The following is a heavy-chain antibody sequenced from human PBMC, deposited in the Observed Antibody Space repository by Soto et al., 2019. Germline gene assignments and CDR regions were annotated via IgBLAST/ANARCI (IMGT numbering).Heavy chain of an antibody. V-gene: IGHV3-30*18. J-gene: IGHJ6*02. Sequence: PGGSLRLSCAASGFTFSSYGMHWVRQAPGKGLEWVAVISYDGSNKYYADSVKGRFTISRDNSKNTLYLQMNSLRAEDTALYYCAKDITAMVTSYGMDVWGQGTTVTVSS. CDR2: ISYDGSNK. D-gene: IGHD5-18*01. CDR3: AKDITAMVTSYGMDV. CDR1: GFTFSSYG.